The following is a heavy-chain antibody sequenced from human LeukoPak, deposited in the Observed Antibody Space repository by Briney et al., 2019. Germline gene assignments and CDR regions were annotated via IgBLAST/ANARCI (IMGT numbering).Heavy chain of an antibody. J-gene: IGHJ4*02. D-gene: IGHD2-15*01. V-gene: IGHV3-74*01. Sequence: GGSLRLSCEASGFTFSSYWMHWVRQAPGKGLVWVSGINSDGTSPIYADSVKGRFTISRDNAKSTLYLQMNSLRAEDTAVYYCSRGYSGGFDYWGQGTLVTVSS. CDR1: GFTFSSYW. CDR3: SRGYSGGFDY. CDR2: INSDGTSP.